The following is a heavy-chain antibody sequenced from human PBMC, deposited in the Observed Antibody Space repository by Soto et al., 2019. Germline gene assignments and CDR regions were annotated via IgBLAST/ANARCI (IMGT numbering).Heavy chain of an antibody. V-gene: IGHV3-33*01. CDR3: ARDFCRSPTCLDY. D-gene: IGHD2-2*01. CDR2: IQNDGSKK. Sequence: QVPLVESGGGVVQPGRSLRLSYAASGFTFRNYGMHWVRQAPGKGLEWGTAIQNDGSKKYYADSVKGRFTISRDDSKNALYMQMDSLRVQDTAVYYCARDFCRSPTCLDYWGQGTLVIVSS. J-gene: IGHJ4*02. CDR1: GFTFRNYG.